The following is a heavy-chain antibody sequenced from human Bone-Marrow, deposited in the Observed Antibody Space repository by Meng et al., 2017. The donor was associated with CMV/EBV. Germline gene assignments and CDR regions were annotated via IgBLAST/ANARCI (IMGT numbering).Heavy chain of an antibody. CDR1: GFTFSSYA. Sequence: GESLKISCAASGFTFSSYAMSWVRQAPGKGLEWVSAISGSGGSTYYADSVKGRFTISRDNSKNTLYLQMNGLRAEDTAVYYCATGGIAALDYWGQGTLVTVSS. J-gene: IGHJ4*02. CDR3: ATGGIAALDY. V-gene: IGHV3-23*01. D-gene: IGHD6-13*01. CDR2: ISGSGGST.